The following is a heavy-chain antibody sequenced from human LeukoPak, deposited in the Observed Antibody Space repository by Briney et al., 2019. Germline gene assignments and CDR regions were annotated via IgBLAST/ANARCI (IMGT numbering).Heavy chain of an antibody. CDR1: GYTFTSYF. J-gene: IGHJ3*02. V-gene: IGHV1-2*02. CDR3: ARGPSHGAFDI. Sequence: GASVKVSCKASGYTFTSYFIHWLRQAPGQGPEWMGDINPNDAGTQYAQKFQGRVTVTRDTSISTVYMELSRLTSDDSAVYYCARGPSHGAFDIWGQGTMVSVSS. CDR2: INPNDAGT.